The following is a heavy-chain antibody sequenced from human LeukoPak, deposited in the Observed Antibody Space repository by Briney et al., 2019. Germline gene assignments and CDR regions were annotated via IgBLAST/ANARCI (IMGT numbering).Heavy chain of an antibody. CDR2: IWYDGSNK. V-gene: IGHV3-33*01. J-gene: IGHJ6*03. CDR1: GFTFSDSG. D-gene: IGHD3-22*01. Sequence: GRSLRLSCAASGFTFSDSGMYWVRQSPGKGLEWVALIWYDGSNKYYADSVKGRFTISRDNSKKTLYLQMNSVKTEDTAVYYCTTDQDYYDSSGYYDALYYYYYMDVWGKGTTVTVSS. CDR3: TTDQDYYDSSGYYDALYYYYYMDV.